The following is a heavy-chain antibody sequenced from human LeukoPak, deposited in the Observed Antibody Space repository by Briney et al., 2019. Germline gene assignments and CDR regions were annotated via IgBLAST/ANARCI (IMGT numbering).Heavy chain of an antibody. CDR1: GFTFSSYS. CDR2: ISNSCSYI. J-gene: IGHJ4*02. V-gene: IGHV3-21*01. CDR3: AGGGPINNGDLDY. Sequence: GGSLRLSCAASGFTFSSYSMNWVRHAPGRGLEWVSSISNSCSYIFHADSVKGRFTISRHNPQNSLYLQMNSLRAEETAVCYCAGGGPINNGDLDYWGQGTLVTVSS. D-gene: IGHD1/OR15-1a*01.